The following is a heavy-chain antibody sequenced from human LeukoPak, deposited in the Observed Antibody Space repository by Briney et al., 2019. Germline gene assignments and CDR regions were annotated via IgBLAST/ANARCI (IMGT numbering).Heavy chain of an antibody. V-gene: IGHV4-30-2*01. CDR2: IYHSGST. CDR1: GGSISSGGYS. J-gene: IGHJ4*02. D-gene: IGHD6-19*01. Sequence: SETLSLTCAVSGGSISSGGYSWSWIRQPPGKGLEWIGYIYHSGSTYYNPSLKSRVTISVDRSKNQFSLKLSSVTAADTAVYYCARELQWLVRGAFDYWGQGTLVTVSS. CDR3: ARELQWLVRGAFDY.